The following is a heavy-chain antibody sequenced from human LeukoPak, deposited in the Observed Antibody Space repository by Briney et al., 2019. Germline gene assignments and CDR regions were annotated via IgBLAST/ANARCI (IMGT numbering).Heavy chain of an antibody. CDR1: GYTFTSYA. V-gene: IGHV1-3*01. Sequence: ASVKLSCKASGYTFTSYAMHWVRQAPGQRLEWMGWINAGSGNTKYSQKFQGRVTITRDTSASTAYMELSSLRSEDTAVYYCARVRRPYSSSSCFDYWGQGTLVTVSS. J-gene: IGHJ4*02. CDR3: ARVRRPYSSSSCFDY. D-gene: IGHD6-6*01. CDR2: INAGSGNT.